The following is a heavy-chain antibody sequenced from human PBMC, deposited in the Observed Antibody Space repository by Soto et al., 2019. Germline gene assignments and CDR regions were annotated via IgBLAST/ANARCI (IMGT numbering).Heavy chain of an antibody. CDR2: IYYSGST. CDR1: GGSISSGGYY. V-gene: IGHV4-31*03. Sequence: LSLTCTVSGGSISSGGYYWSWIRQHPGKGLEWIGYIYYSGSTYYNPSLRSRVTISVDTSKNQFSLKLSSVTAADTAVYYCARAIGPDYDFWSGYLTYFDCWGQGTLVTVSS. D-gene: IGHD3-3*01. J-gene: IGHJ4*02. CDR3: ARAIGPDYDFWSGYLTYFDC.